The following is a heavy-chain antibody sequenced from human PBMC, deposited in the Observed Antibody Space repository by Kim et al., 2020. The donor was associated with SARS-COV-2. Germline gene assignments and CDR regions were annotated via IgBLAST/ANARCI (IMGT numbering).Heavy chain of an antibody. D-gene: IGHD3-10*01. V-gene: IGHV1-18*01. Sequence: ASVKVSCKASGYTFTSYGISWVRQAPGQGLEWMGWISAYNGNTNYAQKLQGRVTMTTDTSTSTAYMELRSLRSDDTAVYYCARDQDVLLWFGEFNYYYYGMDVWGQGTTVTVSS. J-gene: IGHJ6*02. CDR1: GYTFTSYG. CDR2: ISAYNGNT. CDR3: ARDQDVLLWFGEFNYYYYGMDV.